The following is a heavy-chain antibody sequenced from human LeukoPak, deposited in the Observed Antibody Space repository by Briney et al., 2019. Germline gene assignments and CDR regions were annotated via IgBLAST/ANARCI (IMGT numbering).Heavy chain of an antibody. J-gene: IGHJ6*02. CDR2: MNPNSGNT. Sequence: ASVKVSCKASGYTFTSYDINWVRQATGQGLEWMGWMNPNSGNTGYAQKFQGRVTMTRNTSISTAYMELSSLRSEDTAVYYCARVAMAAAGTSYGMDVWGQGTTVTVSS. V-gene: IGHV1-8*01. CDR3: ARVAMAAAGTSYGMDV. D-gene: IGHD6-13*01. CDR1: GYTFTSYD.